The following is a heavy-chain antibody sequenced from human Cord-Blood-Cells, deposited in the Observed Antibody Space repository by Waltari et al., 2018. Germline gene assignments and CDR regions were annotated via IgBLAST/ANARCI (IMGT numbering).Heavy chain of an antibody. CDR3: ARALGLQLWFDY. CDR1: GDSVSSNTAS. Sequence: QVQLQQSGPGLVKPSQTLPLTCAISGDSVSSNTASCNWIRQAPSRVLEWLGRTYYMSKWYNDYAVSVKSRITINPDTSKNQFSLQLNSVTPEDTAVYYCARALGLQLWFDYWGQGTLVTVSS. V-gene: IGHV6-1*01. J-gene: IGHJ4*02. CDR2: TYYMSKWYN. D-gene: IGHD5-18*01.